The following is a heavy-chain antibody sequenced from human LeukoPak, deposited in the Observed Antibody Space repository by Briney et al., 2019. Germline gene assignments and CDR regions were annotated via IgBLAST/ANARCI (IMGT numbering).Heavy chain of an antibody. V-gene: IGHV4-39*01. CDR1: GGSISSSSYY. CDR2: IYYSGDT. Sequence: PSETLVLTCTVSGGSISSSSYYWGWIRQPPGKGLEWIGSIYYSGDTYYNPSLKSRRVTISVDTSKNQFSLRLSSVTAADTAVYYCARHQWHYYYYMGVWGKGTTVTVSS. J-gene: IGHJ6*03. CDR3: ARHQWHYYYYMGV. D-gene: IGHD6-19*01.